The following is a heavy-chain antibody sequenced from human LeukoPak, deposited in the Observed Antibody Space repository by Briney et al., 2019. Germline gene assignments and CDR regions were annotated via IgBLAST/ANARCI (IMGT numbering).Heavy chain of an antibody. D-gene: IGHD4/OR15-4a*01. CDR2: IRYDGSNK. J-gene: IGHJ4*02. CDR3: AKDQLTMEEAGPLYYFEY. V-gene: IGHV3-30*02. Sequence: PGGSLRLSCAASGFTFSSYAMHWVRQAPGKGLEWVAFIRYDGSNKYYADSVKGRFTISRDNSKNTLYLQMNSLRAEDTAVYYCAKDQLTMEEAGPLYYFEYWGQGALVTVSS. CDR1: GFTFSSYA.